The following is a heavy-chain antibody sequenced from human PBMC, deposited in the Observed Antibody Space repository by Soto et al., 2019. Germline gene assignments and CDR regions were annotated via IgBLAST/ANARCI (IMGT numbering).Heavy chain of an antibody. CDR3: VRVTAVGVFQH. Sequence: PSATLSLTCTVSGGSISSGDYYWSWIRQPPGKVLEGIGYISYSGSTYYDPSLKSRLTISVDTSKNQFSLNLTSVTAADTAVYYCVRVTAVGVFQHWGQGTLVTVS. D-gene: IGHD6-19*01. V-gene: IGHV4-30-4*01. CDR1: GGSISSGDYY. J-gene: IGHJ1*01. CDR2: ISYSGST.